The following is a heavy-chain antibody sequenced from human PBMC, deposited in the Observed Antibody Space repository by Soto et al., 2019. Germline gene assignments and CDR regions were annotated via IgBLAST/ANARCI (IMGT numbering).Heavy chain of an antibody. V-gene: IGHV4-39*01. CDR3: AHTVTSTWGNYYYYYMDA. D-gene: IGHD4-17*01. CDR1: GVSISSRSYY. J-gene: IGHJ6*03. CDR2: IYYSGST. Sequence: SETLSLTCPVSGVSISSRSYYWGWIRQPPGKGLEWIGSIYYSGSTYYNPSLKSRVTISVDTSKNQFSLKLSSVTAADTAVYYCAHTVTSTWGNYYYYYMDAWGKGTTVT.